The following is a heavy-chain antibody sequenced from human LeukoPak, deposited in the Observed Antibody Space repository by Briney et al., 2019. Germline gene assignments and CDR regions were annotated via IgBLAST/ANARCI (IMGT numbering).Heavy chain of an antibody. V-gene: IGHV3-30*03. CDR2: ISYDGSDK. D-gene: IGHD3-10*01. J-gene: IGHJ5*02. CDR3: ARARPFGSGRNWFDP. Sequence: GRSLRLSCEASGFTFNTYAMHWVRQPPGKGLEWVALISYDGSDKIYTDSVKGRFTISRDNSESTLYLQMDSLRGDDAAVYYCARARPFGSGRNWFDPWGQGALVTVSS. CDR1: GFTFNTYA.